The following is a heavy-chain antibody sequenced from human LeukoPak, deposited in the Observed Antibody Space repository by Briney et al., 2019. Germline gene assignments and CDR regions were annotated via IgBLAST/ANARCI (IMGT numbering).Heavy chain of an antibody. Sequence: QPGGSLRLSCAASGFTFSNYGMHWVRQAPGKGLEWVAIIWYDGSNKYYADSVKGRFTISRDNSKNTLYLQMNSLRAEDTAVYYCARGSLDSAPHFDYWGQGILVTVSS. D-gene: IGHD3-10*01. V-gene: IGHV3-33*01. J-gene: IGHJ4*02. CDR1: GFTFSNYG. CDR2: IWYDGSNK. CDR3: ARGSLDSAPHFDY.